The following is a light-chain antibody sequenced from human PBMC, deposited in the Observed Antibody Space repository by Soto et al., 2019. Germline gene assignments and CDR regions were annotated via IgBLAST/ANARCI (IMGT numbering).Light chain of an antibody. CDR2: GAS. CDR1: QSVSSN. Sequence: EIVMTQSPAPLSVSPGERATLSCRASQSVSSNLAWYQQKPGQAPRLLIYGASTRATGIPARFSGSGSGTECTLTISSLQSEDVAVYYCQQYNNWPPTFGQGTKVDIK. V-gene: IGKV3-15*01. CDR3: QQYNNWPPT. J-gene: IGKJ1*01.